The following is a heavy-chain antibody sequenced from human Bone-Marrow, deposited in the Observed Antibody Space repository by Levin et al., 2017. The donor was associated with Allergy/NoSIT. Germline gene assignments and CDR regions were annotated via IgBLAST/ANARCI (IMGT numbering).Heavy chain of an antibody. CDR1: GDSISSDDYY. Sequence: SETLSLTCTVSGDSISSDDYYWSWIRQSPGKGPEWIGYVYHRGTTYYNPSLKGRVTISVDTSKNQFSLKLRSVTVADTALYYCARAQGPDLNYYFQHWGQGALVTVSS. V-gene: IGHV4-30-4*01. CDR2: VYHRGTT. CDR3: ARAQGPDLNYYFQH. J-gene: IGHJ4*02.